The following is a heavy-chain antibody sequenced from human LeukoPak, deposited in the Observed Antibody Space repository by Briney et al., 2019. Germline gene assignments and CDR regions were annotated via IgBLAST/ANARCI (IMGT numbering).Heavy chain of an antibody. CDR2: IASDGSST. V-gene: IGHV3-74*01. J-gene: IGHJ4*02. CDR1: GFTFSSYW. CDR3: ARGRPHGNDY. Sequence: GGSLRLSCAASGFTFSSYWMNWVRQAPGKGLVWVSRIASDGSSTTYADSVKGRSSVSRDNAKNTLYLQMNSLRVEDTAVYYCARGRPHGNDYWGQGTLVTVSS. D-gene: IGHD4-23*01.